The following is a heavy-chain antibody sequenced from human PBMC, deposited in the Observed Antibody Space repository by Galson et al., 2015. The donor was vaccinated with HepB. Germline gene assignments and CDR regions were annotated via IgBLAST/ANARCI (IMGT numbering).Heavy chain of an antibody. CDR2: INPNSGGT. J-gene: IGHJ5*02. CDR3: ARDREAGVPNWFDP. Sequence: SVKVSCKASGYTFTGYYMHWVRQAPGQGLEWMGWINPNSGGTNYAQKFQGRVTMTRDTSISTAYMELSRLRSDDTAVYYCARDREAGVPNWFDPWGQGTLVTVSS. D-gene: IGHD6-13*01. CDR1: GYTFTGYY. V-gene: IGHV1-2*02.